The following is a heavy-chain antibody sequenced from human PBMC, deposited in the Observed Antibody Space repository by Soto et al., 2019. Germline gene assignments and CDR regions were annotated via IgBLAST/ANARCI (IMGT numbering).Heavy chain of an antibody. Sequence: SLRLSCAASGFTFINYAMSWVRQAPGEGLEWVSTISGNGANTHYADSVKGRFSISRDNSKNTLYIQMNSLRAEDTAVYYCAKDYGSSRYFFDYWGQGXLVTVSS. D-gene: IGHD6-19*01. J-gene: IGHJ4*02. CDR3: AKDYGSSRYFFDY. CDR1: GFTFINYA. V-gene: IGHV3-23*01. CDR2: ISGNGANT.